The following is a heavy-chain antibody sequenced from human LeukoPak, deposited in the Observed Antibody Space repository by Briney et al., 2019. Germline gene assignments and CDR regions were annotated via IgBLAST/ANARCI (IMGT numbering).Heavy chain of an antibody. J-gene: IGHJ4*02. CDR2: ISSSGSTI. Sequence: PGGSLRLSCAASGFTFSSYEMNWVRQAPGKGLEWVSYISSSGSTIYYADSVKGRFTISRDNAKNSLYLQMNSLRAEDTAVYYCATATYYYDSSGLFDYWGQGTLVTVSS. D-gene: IGHD3-22*01. CDR1: GFTFSSYE. CDR3: ATATYYYDSSGLFDY. V-gene: IGHV3-48*03.